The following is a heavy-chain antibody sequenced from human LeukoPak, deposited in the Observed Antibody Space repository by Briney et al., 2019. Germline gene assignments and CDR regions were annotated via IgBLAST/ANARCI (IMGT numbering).Heavy chain of an antibody. Sequence: GGTLRLSCAASGFIFTHYGMNWVRQAPGKGLEWVAGLISSCSSPYYADSVKGRFTHSRDNAKKMVYLQINSLTAEDTAMCYCGRDSRWAQPDYWGQGTLVTVSS. CDR3: GRDSRWAQPDY. CDR2: LISSCSSP. V-gene: IGHV3-23*01. D-gene: IGHD5-24*01. CDR1: GFIFTHYG. J-gene: IGHJ4*02.